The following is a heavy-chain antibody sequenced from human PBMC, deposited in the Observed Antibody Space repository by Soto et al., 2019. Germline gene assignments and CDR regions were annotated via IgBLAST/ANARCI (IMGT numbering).Heavy chain of an antibody. CDR2: IYNSATT. CDR1: GGSISTGGYY. J-gene: IGHJ5*02. D-gene: IGHD1-26*01. V-gene: IGHV4-31*03. Sequence: SETLSLTCTVSGGSISTGGYYWSWIRQHPGKGLEWIGYIYNSATTYYNPSLKSRVTISVDTSKNTAHLQMNSLKTEDTAVYYCTKYSGNSSAPAALGQGTLVTAPQ. CDR3: TKYSGNSSAPAA.